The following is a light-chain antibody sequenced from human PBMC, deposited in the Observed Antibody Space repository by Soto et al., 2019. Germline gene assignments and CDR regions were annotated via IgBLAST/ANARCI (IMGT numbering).Light chain of an antibody. V-gene: IGLV3-21*04. Sequence: SYELTQPPSVSVAPEKTATITCGGNNIGNKRVHWYRQKPGQAPVLLISYDSDRPSGIPVRFSGSNSENTATLTISRVEAGDEADYYCQVWDIMTDNYVFGSGTKLTVL. J-gene: IGLJ1*01. CDR2: YDS. CDR1: NIGNKR. CDR3: QVWDIMTDNYV.